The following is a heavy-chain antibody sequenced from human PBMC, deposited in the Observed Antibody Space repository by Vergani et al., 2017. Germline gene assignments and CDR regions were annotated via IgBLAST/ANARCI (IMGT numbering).Heavy chain of an antibody. V-gene: IGHV1-2*02. Sequence: QVQLVQSGAEVKKPGASVTVSCKASGYTFTGYYMHWVRQAPGQGLEWMGWINPNSGGTNYAQKFQGRVTMTRDTSISTAYMELSRLRSDDTAVYYCARANFNYGSGSYFPAWDGWFDPWGQGTLVTVSS. D-gene: IGHD3-10*01. J-gene: IGHJ5*02. CDR1: GYTFTGYY. CDR3: ARANFNYGSGSYFPAWDGWFDP. CDR2: INPNSGGT.